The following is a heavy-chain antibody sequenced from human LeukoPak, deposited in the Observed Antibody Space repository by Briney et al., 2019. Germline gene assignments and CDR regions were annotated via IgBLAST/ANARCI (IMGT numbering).Heavy chain of an antibody. CDR1: GYTFTGHY. Sequence: ASVKVSCKASGYTFTGHYMHWVRQAPGQGLEWMGWINPNSGGTNYAQKFQGRVTMTRDTSISTAYMELSRLRSDDTAVYYRARDSRYSSGWHFDYWGQGTLVTVSS. CDR3: ARDSRYSSGWHFDY. V-gene: IGHV1-2*02. J-gene: IGHJ4*02. CDR2: INPNSGGT. D-gene: IGHD6-19*01.